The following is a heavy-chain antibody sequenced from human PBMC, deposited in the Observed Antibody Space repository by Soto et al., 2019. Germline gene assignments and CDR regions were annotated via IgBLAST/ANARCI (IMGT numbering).Heavy chain of an antibody. CDR1: GCTFTSCG. V-gene: IGHV1-18*01. Sequence: ASVKVSCKASGCTFTSCGSSWGRQAPGRGLEWMGWISAYNGNTNYAQKHEGRVTMTTDTSTSTAYMELRSLRSDDTAVYYCALVFIVGATRYDGFDIWGQGTTVTV. D-gene: IGHD1-26*01. CDR2: ISAYNGNT. J-gene: IGHJ3*02. CDR3: ALVFIVGATRYDGFDI.